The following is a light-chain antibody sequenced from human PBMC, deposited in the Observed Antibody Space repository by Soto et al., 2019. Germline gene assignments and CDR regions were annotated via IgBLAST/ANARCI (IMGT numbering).Light chain of an antibody. J-gene: IGKJ1*01. CDR1: QTVSSS. V-gene: IGKV3D-15*01. CDR3: QHYNNYSLT. CDR2: GAS. Sequence: DIELTQSPCTLSVSPGERATLSCRASQTVSSSLAWYQQKPGQAPRLLIYGASTRATGLPARFSGSGSGTEFTLTISSLQSEDFAVYYCQHYNNYSLTFGQGTKVDIK.